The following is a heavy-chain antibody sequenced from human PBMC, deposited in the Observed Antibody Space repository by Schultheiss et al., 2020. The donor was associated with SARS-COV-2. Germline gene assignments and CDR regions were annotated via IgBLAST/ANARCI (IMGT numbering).Heavy chain of an antibody. V-gene: IGHV6-1*01. Sequence: SQTLSLTCAISGDSVSSTSFTWNWIRQSPSRGLEWLGRTYYRSKWSNDYAVSVKSRITINPDTSKNQFSLQLNSVTPEDTAVYYCARSIAVTGGAFDIWGQGTVVTVSS. D-gene: IGHD6-6*01. CDR1: GDSVSSTSFT. CDR2: TYYRSKWSN. J-gene: IGHJ3*02. CDR3: ARSIAVTGGAFDI.